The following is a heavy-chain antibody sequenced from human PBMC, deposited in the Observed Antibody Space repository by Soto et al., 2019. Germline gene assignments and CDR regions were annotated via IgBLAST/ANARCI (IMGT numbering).Heavy chain of an antibody. CDR2: ISPKSGGT. Sequence: ASVKVSCKASGGTFSSYAINWVRQAPGQGFEWMGRISPKSGGTNYAQKFQGRVTMTWDTSLNTAYMELSSLMFEDTAVYYCARPPGYVSDWYYFDLWGQGTLVTVSS. D-gene: IGHD3-9*01. CDR3: ARPPGYVSDWYYFDL. J-gene: IGHJ4*02. V-gene: IGHV1-2*02. CDR1: GGTFSSYA.